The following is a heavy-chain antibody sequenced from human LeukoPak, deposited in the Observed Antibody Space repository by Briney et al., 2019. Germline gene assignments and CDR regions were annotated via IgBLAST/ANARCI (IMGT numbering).Heavy chain of an antibody. CDR2: INTNTGNP. CDR1: GYTFTNYA. CDR3: ARDYYGSGSSESLDAFDI. D-gene: IGHD3-10*01. V-gene: IGHV7-4-1*02. J-gene: IGHJ3*02. Sequence: ASVKVSCKTSGYTFTNYAMNWVRQAPGQGLEWMGWINTNTGNPTYAQGFTGRFVFSLDTSVGTAYVQISSLKAEDTAVYYCARDYYGSGSSESLDAFDIWGQGTMVTVSS.